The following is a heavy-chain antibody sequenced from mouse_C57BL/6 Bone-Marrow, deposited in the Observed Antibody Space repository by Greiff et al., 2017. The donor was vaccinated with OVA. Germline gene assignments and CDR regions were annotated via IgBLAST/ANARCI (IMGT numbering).Heavy chain of an antibody. CDR1: GYTFTSYW. J-gene: IGHJ1*03. CDR2: INPSSGYT. V-gene: IGHV1-7*01. Sequence: VQLQQSGADLAKPGASVKLSCTASGYTFTSYWMHWVKQRPGQGLEWIGYINPSSGYTSYHQKFKDKATLTAEKSSSTAYMQLSSLTYENSAVYYCARDYYGSSFLYFDVWGTGTTVTVSS. CDR3: ARDYYGSSFLYFDV. D-gene: IGHD1-1*01.